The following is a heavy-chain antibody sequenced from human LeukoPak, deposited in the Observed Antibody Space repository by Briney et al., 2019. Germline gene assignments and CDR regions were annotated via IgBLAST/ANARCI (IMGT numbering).Heavy chain of an antibody. CDR2: ITSGGART. CDR3: AKDLIYMWEMPTGFDY. D-gene: IGHD5-24*01. CDR1: GFTFSNSA. Sequence: PGGSLRLSCVGSGFTFSNSAMTWVRQAPGKGLEWVSVITSGGARTYYADAVKGRFTISRDNSKNTLYLQMNSLRAEDTAVYYCAKDLIYMWEMPTGFDYWGQGTLVTVSS. J-gene: IGHJ4*02. V-gene: IGHV3-23*01.